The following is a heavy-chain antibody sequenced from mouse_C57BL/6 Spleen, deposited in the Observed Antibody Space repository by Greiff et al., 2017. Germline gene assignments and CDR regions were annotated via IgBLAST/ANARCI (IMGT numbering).Heavy chain of an antibody. J-gene: IGHJ2*01. D-gene: IGHD2-3*01. CDR3: AGHDGFDY. CDR2: IYPGDGDT. CDR1: GYAFSSSW. V-gene: IGHV1-82*01. Sequence: VQLQQSGPELVKPGASVKISCKASGYAFSSSWMNWVKQRPGKGLEWIGRIYPGDGDTNYNGKFKGKATLTADKSSSTAYMQLSSLTSEDSAVYFGAGHDGFDYWGQGTTLTVSS.